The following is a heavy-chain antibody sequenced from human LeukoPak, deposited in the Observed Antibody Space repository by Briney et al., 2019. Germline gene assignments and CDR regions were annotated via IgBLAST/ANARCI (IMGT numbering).Heavy chain of an antibody. CDR1: GGSISSGGYY. J-gene: IGHJ4*02. Sequence: SSETLSLTCTVSGGSISSGGYYWSWIRQHPGKGLEWIGHIYYSGSTYYNPSLKSRVTISVDTSKTQFSLKLSSVTAADTAVYYCAREVVGASFDYWGQGTLVTVSS. V-gene: IGHV4-31*03. CDR3: AREVVGASFDY. D-gene: IGHD1-26*01. CDR2: IYYSGST.